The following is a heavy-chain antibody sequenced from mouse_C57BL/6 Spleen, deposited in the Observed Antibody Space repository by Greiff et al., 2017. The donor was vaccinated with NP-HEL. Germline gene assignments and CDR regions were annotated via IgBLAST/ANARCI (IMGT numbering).Heavy chain of an antibody. J-gene: IGHJ4*01. V-gene: IGHV1-82*01. Sequence: QVQLQQSGPELVKPGASVKISCKASGYAFSSSWMNWVKQRPGKGLEWIGRIYPGDGDTNYNGKFKGKATLTADKSSSTAYMQLSSLTSEDSAVYFCARDYGSSIRAMDYWGQGTSVTVSS. CDR2: IYPGDGDT. CDR1: GYAFSSSW. CDR3: ARDYGSSIRAMDY. D-gene: IGHD1-1*01.